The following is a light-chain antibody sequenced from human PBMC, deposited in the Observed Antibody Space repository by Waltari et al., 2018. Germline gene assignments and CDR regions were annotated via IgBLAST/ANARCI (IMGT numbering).Light chain of an antibody. CDR1: RSNLGSNP. Sequence: QSALTQPPSASGTPGQRVTISCSGSRSNLGSNPVNWYQQLPGAAPKLLLYSNDQRPSGVTDRFSGSKSGTSASLGISGLQSEDEAYYYCATWDDTLNGQLFGGGTKLTVL. CDR3: ATWDDTLNGQL. V-gene: IGLV1-44*01. J-gene: IGLJ2*01. CDR2: SND.